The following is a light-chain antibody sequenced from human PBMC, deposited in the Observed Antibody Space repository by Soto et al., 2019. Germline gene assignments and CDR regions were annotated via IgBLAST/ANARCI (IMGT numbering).Light chain of an antibody. V-gene: IGKV3D-15*01. CDR1: QSVNIY. Sequence: EIVMTQSTATLSVSPGERATLSCRASQSVNIYLAWYPQKPGQAPRLLIFGASSRATGIPARFSGSGSGTEFNLTIISLQSEDFAVYFCQQYDDWLRLTFGGGTKVEIK. J-gene: IGKJ4*01. CDR2: GAS. CDR3: QQYDDWLRLT.